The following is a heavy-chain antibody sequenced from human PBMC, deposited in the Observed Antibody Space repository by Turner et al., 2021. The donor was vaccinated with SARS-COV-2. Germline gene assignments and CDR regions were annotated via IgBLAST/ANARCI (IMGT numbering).Heavy chain of an antibody. D-gene: IGHD4-17*01. CDR2: INPNSGGT. Sequence: QVQLVQSGAEVKKPGASVKVSCKASGYTFTGYYMHWVRQAPGQGREWMGWINPNSGGTNYAQKFQGRVTMTRDTSISTAYLELSRLRSDDTAVYYCARGASVTPDRYYYYYFGMDVWGQGTTVTVSS. V-gene: IGHV1-2*02. J-gene: IGHJ6*02. CDR1: GYTFTGYY. CDR3: ARGASVTPDRYYYYYFGMDV.